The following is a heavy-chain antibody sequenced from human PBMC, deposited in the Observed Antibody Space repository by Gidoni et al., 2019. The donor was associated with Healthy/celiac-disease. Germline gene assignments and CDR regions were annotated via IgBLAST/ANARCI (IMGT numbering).Heavy chain of an antibody. CDR1: GGSISSSNW. CDR2: IYHSGST. CDR3: ARAPQIVVPAAMNYYYGMDV. Sequence: VQLQESGPGLVKPSGTLSLTCAVSGGSISSSNWWSWVRQPPGKGLEWIGEIYHSGSTNYNPSLKSRVTISVDKSKNQFSLKLSSVTAADTAVYYCARAPQIVVPAAMNYYYGMDVWGQGTTVTVSS. D-gene: IGHD2-2*01. V-gene: IGHV4-4*02. J-gene: IGHJ6*02.